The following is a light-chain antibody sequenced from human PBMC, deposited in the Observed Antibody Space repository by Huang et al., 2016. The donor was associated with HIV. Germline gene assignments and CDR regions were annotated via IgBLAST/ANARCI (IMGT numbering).Light chain of an antibody. Sequence: DIQMTQYPSSLSASIGDRVTITCRAHRHIYSYLNWDQHRPGKAPKLRIDDASNLEVGVPSRFSGSGSGRNCTLIISSLQPEDFATYYCQQYDSLPRTFGPGTKV. CDR1: RHIYSY. J-gene: IGKJ3*01. CDR2: DAS. V-gene: IGKV1-33*01. CDR3: QQYDSLPRT.